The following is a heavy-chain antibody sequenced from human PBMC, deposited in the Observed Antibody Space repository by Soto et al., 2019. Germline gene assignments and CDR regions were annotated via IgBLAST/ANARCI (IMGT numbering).Heavy chain of an antibody. J-gene: IGHJ4*02. CDR2: ISYDGSNK. CDR3: AKGRRVFVVVITPVDY. D-gene: IGHD3-22*01. V-gene: IGHV3-30*18. Sequence: HPGGSLRLSCAASGFTFSSYGMHWVRQAPGKGLEWVAVISYDGSNKYYADSVKGRFTISRDNSKNTLYLQMNSLRAEDTAVYYCAKGRRVFVVVITPVDYWGQGTLVTVSS. CDR1: GFTFSSYG.